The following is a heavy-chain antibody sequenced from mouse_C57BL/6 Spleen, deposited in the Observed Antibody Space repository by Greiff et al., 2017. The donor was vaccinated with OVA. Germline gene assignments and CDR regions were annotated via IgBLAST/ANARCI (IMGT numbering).Heavy chain of an antibody. J-gene: IGHJ2*01. CDR1: GFTFSDYG. V-gene: IGHV5-17*01. Sequence: EVQRVESGGGLVKPGGSLKLSCAASGFTFSDYGVHWVRQAPEKGLEWVAYISSGSSTIYYADTVKGRFTISRDNAKNTLFLQMTSLRSEDTAMYYCAKAYYYGSSYYFDYWGQGTTLTVSS. CDR2: ISSGSSTI. CDR3: AKAYYYGSSYYFDY. D-gene: IGHD1-1*01.